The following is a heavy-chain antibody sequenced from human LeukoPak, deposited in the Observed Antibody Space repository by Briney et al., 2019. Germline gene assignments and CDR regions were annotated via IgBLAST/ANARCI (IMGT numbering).Heavy chain of an antibody. CDR3: AKRFVQWLVQSPFDY. D-gene: IGHD6-19*01. J-gene: IGHJ4*02. CDR2: ISGSGGST. CDR1: GFTFSSYA. Sequence: GGSLRLSCAASGFTFSSYAMSWVRQAPGKGLEWVSAISGSGGSTYYADSVKGRFTISRDNSKNTLYLQMNSLRAEDTAVYYCAKRFVQWLVQSPFDYWGQGTLVTVSS. V-gene: IGHV3-23*01.